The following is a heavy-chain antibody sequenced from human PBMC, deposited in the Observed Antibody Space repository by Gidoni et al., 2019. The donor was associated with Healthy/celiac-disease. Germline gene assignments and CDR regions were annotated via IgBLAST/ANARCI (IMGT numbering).Heavy chain of an antibody. J-gene: IGHJ4*02. CDR1: GGSISSSSYY. V-gene: IGHV4-39*01. CDR3: ARLALRVTTPLNYFDY. Sequence: QLQLQESGPGLVKPSETLSLTCTVPGGSISSSSYYCGWIRQPPGKGLEVIGSIYYSGSTYYNPSLKSRVTIAVDTSKNQFSLKLSFVTAADTAVYYCARLALRVTTPLNYFDYWGREPWSPSPQ. CDR2: IYYSGST. D-gene: IGHD4-17*01.